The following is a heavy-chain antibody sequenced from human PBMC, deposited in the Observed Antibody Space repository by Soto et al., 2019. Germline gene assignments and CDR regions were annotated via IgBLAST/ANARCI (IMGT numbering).Heavy chain of an antibody. D-gene: IGHD3-3*01. Sequence: SVKVSCKASGFTFSSSAVQWVRQARGQRLEWIGLIVVGSGNTNYAQKFQERVTITRDMSTSTAYMELTSLRSEDTAVYYCAADNDFWSGHYSFDYWGQGTLVTVSS. V-gene: IGHV1-58*01. CDR1: GFTFSSSA. CDR3: AADNDFWSGHYSFDY. J-gene: IGHJ4*02. CDR2: IVVGSGNT.